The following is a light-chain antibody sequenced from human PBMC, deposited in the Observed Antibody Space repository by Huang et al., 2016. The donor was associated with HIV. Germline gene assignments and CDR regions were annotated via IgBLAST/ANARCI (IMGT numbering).Light chain of an antibody. J-gene: IGKJ3*01. V-gene: IGKV3-15*01. Sequence: EVLLTQSPATLSVSPGERATLSCRASQSVSTNLDWYQQKPGQAPRLLIYGASTRANGVPARCSGSGSGTEFTLTISSLQSEDSAVYYCQQYNSWPPLFTFGPGTKVDIK. CDR1: QSVSTN. CDR2: GAS. CDR3: QQYNSWPPLFT.